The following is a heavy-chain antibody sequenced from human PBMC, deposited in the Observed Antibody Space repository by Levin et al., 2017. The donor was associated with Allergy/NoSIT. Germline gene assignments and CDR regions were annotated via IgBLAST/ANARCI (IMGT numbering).Heavy chain of an antibody. CDR3: AKEKRCSSTSCTVPNWFDP. J-gene: IGHJ5*02. V-gene: IGHV3-23*01. Sequence: PGGSLRLSCAASGFTFSSYAMSWVRQAPGKGLEWVSAISGSGGSTYYADSVKGRFTISRDNSKNTLYLQMNSLRAEDTAVYYCAKEKRCSSTSCTVPNWFDPWGQGTLVTVSS. CDR2: ISGSGGST. CDR1: GFTFSSYA. D-gene: IGHD2-2*01.